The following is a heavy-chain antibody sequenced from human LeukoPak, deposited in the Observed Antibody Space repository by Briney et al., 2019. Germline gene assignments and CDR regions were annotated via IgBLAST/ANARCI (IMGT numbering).Heavy chain of an antibody. CDR3: AASSSDRAFDI. V-gene: IGHV5-51*01. J-gene: IGHJ3*02. CDR1: GYSFTSYW. D-gene: IGHD6-25*01. CDR2: IYPGDSDT. Sequence: GESLKISCKGSGYSFTSYWIGWVRQVPGKGLEWMGIIYPGDSDTRYSPSFQGQVTLSADKSISTAYLQWSSLKASDTAMYYCAASSSDRAFDIWGQGTMVTVSS.